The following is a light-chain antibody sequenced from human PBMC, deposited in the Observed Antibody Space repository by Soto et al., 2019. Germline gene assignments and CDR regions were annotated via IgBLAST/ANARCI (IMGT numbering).Light chain of an antibody. Sequence: QSVLTQPASVSGTPGQSITISCNGSNSDGGIYDFLSWYQHHPGRALKLVVSEVSHRPSGVSNRFSGSKSGNTASLTISGLQSEDEADYYCISYTSDDVRYVFGTGTKVTVL. CDR3: ISYTSDDVRYV. J-gene: IGLJ1*01. CDR2: EVS. CDR1: NSDGGIYDF. V-gene: IGLV2-14*01.